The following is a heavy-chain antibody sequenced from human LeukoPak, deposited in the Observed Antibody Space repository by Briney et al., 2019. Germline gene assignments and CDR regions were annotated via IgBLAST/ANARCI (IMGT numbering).Heavy chain of an antibody. J-gene: IGHJ4*02. Sequence: PGETRSLPCTLSGGPLRIYYWSWTRQPPGKGLEWIGYICTSGSTNFNPWLKRRVTISVDTSKNQFSLKLSSVTDADTAVYYCAGAYSSSSWPGYWGQGTLVTVSS. D-gene: IGHD6-6*01. V-gene: IGHV4-4*09. CDR2: ICTSGST. CDR1: GGPLRIYY. CDR3: AGAYSSSSWPGY.